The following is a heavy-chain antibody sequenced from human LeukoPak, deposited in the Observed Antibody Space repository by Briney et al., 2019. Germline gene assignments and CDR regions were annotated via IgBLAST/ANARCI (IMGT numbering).Heavy chain of an antibody. CDR2: ITSSRTYI. J-gene: IGHJ6*03. CDR3: ARSSGWYHRGPDYYYYYMDV. CDR1: GFTFSSYS. D-gene: IGHD6-19*01. V-gene: IGHV3-21*01. Sequence: PGGSLRLSCAASGFTFSSYSMNWVRQAPGKGLEWVSSITSSRTYIYYADSVKGRFSISRDNAKNSLYLQMNSLRAEDTAVYYCARSSGWYHRGPDYYYYYMDVWGKGTTVTVS.